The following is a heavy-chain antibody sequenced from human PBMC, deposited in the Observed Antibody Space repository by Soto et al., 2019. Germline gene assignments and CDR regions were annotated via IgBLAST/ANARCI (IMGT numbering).Heavy chain of an antibody. CDR1: GFTFSTYA. CDR3: ARGGAYIYGHDAFDI. D-gene: IGHD5-18*01. CDR2: ISSNGDIT. V-gene: IGHV3-64*01. J-gene: IGHJ3*02. Sequence: EVQLVESGGGLVLPGGSLRLSCEASGFTFSTYAMHWVRQAPGKGLEYVSLISSNGDITYYANSVTGRFTISRDNSRNTLYLHMGSLRAEDMAVYYCARGGAYIYGHDAFDIWGQGTMVTVSS.